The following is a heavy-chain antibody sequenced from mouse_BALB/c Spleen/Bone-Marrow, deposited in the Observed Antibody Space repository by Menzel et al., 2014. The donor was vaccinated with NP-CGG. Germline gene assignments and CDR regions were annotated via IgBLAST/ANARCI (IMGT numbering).Heavy chain of an antibody. Sequence: VKLVESGAGLVKPGASVKLSCKASGYTFTEYIIHWVKQRSGQGLEWTGWFYPGSGSIKYNEKFKDKATLTADKSSSTVYMELSRLTSGDSAVYFCARHEGGGYFDYWGQGTTLTVSS. CDR2: FYPGSGSI. D-gene: IGHD1-1*02. CDR3: ARHEGGGYFDY. V-gene: IGHV1-62-2*01. CDR1: GYTFTEYI. J-gene: IGHJ2*01.